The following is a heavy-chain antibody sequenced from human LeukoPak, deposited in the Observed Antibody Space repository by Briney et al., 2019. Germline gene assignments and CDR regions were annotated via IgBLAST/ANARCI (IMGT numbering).Heavy chain of an antibody. CDR1: GITFSSYG. J-gene: IGHJ4*02. D-gene: IGHD3-10*01. V-gene: IGHV3-23*01. CDR3: ARDGPVWFGELTFDY. CDR2: ISHTGGSP. Sequence: PGGSLRLSCAASGITFSSYGMSWVRQVPGKGLEWVSSISHTGGSPYYADSVKGRFTVPRDNSKNTLYLQMNSLRAEDTAVYYCARDGPVWFGELTFDYWGQGTLVTVSS.